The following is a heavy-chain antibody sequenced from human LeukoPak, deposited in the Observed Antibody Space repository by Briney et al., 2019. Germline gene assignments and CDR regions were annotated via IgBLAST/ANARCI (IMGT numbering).Heavy chain of an antibody. CDR2: INPSGGST. V-gene: IGHV1-46*01. J-gene: IGHJ4*02. CDR1: GYTFTSYY. D-gene: IGHD5-24*01. Sequence: ASVKVSCKASGYTFTSYYMYWVRQAPGQGLEWMGIINPSGGSTRYAQRFQGRVTMTRDTSTSTVYLELSSLRSEDTAVYYCARSYDGYVRSFDYWGQGALVTASS. CDR3: ARSYDGYVRSFDY.